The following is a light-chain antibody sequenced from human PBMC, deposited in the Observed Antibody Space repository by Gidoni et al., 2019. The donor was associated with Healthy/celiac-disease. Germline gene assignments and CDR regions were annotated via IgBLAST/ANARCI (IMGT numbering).Light chain of an antibody. Sequence: QSVLTQPHSASGTPGQRVTISCSGSSSNIGSNYVYWYQQPPGTAPNLLIYSNNQRPSGVPDRFSGSKSGTSASLAISGLRSEDEADYYCAAWDDSLSGVVFGGGTKLTVL. CDR3: AAWDDSLSGVV. CDR2: SNN. J-gene: IGLJ2*01. V-gene: IGLV1-47*02. CDR1: SSNIGSNY.